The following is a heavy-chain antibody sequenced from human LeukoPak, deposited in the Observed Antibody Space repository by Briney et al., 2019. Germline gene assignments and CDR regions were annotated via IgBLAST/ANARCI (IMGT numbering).Heavy chain of an antibody. J-gene: IGHJ3*02. CDR2: IDSTGST. CDR1: GILVSSNY. D-gene: IGHD5-18*01. V-gene: IGHV3-66*01. CDR3: ARRERLGYSYGRGTLDI. Sequence: GGSLRLSCVASGILVSSNYMSWVRQAPGKGLEWVSFIDSTGSTYYADSEKGRFTISGDNSRNTLYLQMNSLRVEDTAVYYCARRERLGYSYGRGTLDIWGQGTMVTVSS.